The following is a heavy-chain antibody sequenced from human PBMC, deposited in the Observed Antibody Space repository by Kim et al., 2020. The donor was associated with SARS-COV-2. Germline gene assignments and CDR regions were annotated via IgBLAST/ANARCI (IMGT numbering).Heavy chain of an antibody. V-gene: IGHV4-59*08. Sequence: LKSRVTISVDTSKNQFSLKLSSVTAADTAVYYCARLINDFWSGRANWFDPWGQGTLVTVSS. J-gene: IGHJ5*02. D-gene: IGHD3-3*01. CDR3: ARLINDFWSGRANWFDP.